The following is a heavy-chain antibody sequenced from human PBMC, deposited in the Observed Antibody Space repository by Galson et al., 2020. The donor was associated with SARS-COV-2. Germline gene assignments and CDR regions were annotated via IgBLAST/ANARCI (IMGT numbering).Heavy chain of an antibody. J-gene: IGHJ5*02. CDR2: THNSGGT. CDR1: GGSITTSY. V-gene: IGHV4-59*01. Sequence: ETSETLSLTCTVSGGSITTSYWSWIRQPPGKGLEWIAYTHNSGGTNYNPSLKSRVTISLDTSKNQLSLKLTSVTAADTAMYYCARGSTGQFDPWGPGTLVTVSA. CDR3: ARGSTGQFDP.